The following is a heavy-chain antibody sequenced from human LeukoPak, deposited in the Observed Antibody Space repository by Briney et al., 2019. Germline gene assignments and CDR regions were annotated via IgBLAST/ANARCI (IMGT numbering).Heavy chain of an antibody. D-gene: IGHD4-17*01. CDR1: GYSFTSYW. CDR3: ARHGRYGDWSYWYFDL. V-gene: IGHV5-10-1*01. Sequence: GESLKISCKGGGYSFTSYWISWVRQMPGKGLEWMGRIDPSDSYTNYSPSFQGHVTISADKSISTAYLQWSSLKASDTAMYYCARHGRYGDWSYWYFDLWGRGTLVTVSS. CDR2: IDPSDSYT. J-gene: IGHJ2*01.